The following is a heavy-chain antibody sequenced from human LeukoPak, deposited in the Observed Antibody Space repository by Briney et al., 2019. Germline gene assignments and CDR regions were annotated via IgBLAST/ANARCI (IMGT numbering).Heavy chain of an antibody. D-gene: IGHD2-8*02. V-gene: IGHV4-59*08. Sequence: SETLPLTCAVYGGSFSGYYWSWIRQPPGKGLEWIAYISDIGSINYNPSLKSRVTISLDTSKNQFSLKLSSVTAADTAVYYCAGHHPRNTVDSWGQGTLVTVSS. CDR1: GGSFSGYY. J-gene: IGHJ4*02. CDR3: AGHHPRNTVDS. CDR2: ISDIGSI.